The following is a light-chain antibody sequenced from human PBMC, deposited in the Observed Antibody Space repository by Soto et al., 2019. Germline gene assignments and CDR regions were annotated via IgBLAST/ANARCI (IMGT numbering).Light chain of an antibody. V-gene: IGKV1-5*03. Sequence: DIQMTQSPSTLSASVGDRRSITCRASQSITNWLAWYQQKPGKAPKLLIYKASSLQSEVPSRFSGSASGPEFTLTISSLQPDDFATYYCQQYHSYPFTFGPGTKVDIK. J-gene: IGKJ3*01. CDR2: KAS. CDR1: QSITNW. CDR3: QQYHSYPFT.